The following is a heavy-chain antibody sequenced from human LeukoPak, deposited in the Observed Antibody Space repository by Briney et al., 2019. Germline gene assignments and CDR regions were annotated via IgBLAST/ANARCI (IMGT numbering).Heavy chain of an antibody. CDR3: AKNKGWELPAELDS. CDR2: INQDGDEK. Sequence: PGGSLRLSCAASGFTFSTYWMSWVRQAPGKGLEWVANINQDGDEKYYVDSVKGRFTISRDDAKTSVYLQLSSLRAEDTAVYYCAKNKGWELPAELDSWGQGALVIVSS. V-gene: IGHV3-7*01. D-gene: IGHD2-15*01. J-gene: IGHJ4*02. CDR1: GFTFSTYW.